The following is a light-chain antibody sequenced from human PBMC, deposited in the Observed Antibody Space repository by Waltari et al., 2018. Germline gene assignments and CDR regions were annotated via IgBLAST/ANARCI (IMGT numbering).Light chain of an antibody. Sequence: EIVLTQSPGTLSLSPGVRATLSCRASQSVSSSYLAWYQQKPGQPPRLRIYGASSRATGIPDRFSGSGSGTDFTLTISRLEPEDFAVYYCQQFGTSIYTFGQGTRLEIK. J-gene: IGKJ2*01. CDR1: QSVSSSY. CDR2: GAS. V-gene: IGKV3-20*01. CDR3: QQFGTSIYT.